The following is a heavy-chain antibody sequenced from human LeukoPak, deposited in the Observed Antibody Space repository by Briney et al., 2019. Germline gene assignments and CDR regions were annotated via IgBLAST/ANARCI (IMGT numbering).Heavy chain of an antibody. CDR2: ISGSGGST. D-gene: IGHD6-13*01. CDR1: GSTFSSYA. CDR3: ARDFRPFAAAEYYFDY. V-gene: IGHV3-23*01. J-gene: IGHJ4*02. Sequence: GGSLRLSCAASGSTFSSYAMSWVRQAPGKGLEWVSAISGSGGSTYYADSVKGRFTISRDNSKNTLYLQMNSLRAEDTAVYYCARDFRPFAAAEYYFDYWGQGTLVTVSS.